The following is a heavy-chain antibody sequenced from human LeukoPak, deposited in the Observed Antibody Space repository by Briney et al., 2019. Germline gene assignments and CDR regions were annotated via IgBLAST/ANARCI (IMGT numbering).Heavy chain of an antibody. Sequence: GGSLRLSCVASGFTFSSYGMNWVRQAPGKGLEWISYISSRSSTIYYADSVKGRFTISRDNAKDSLYLQMNSLRDEDTAVYYCARGCSGGSCFGDFDYWGQGTLGTVSS. CDR3: ARGCSGGSCFGDFDY. V-gene: IGHV3-48*02. J-gene: IGHJ4*02. CDR2: ISSRSSTI. CDR1: GFTFSSYG. D-gene: IGHD2-15*01.